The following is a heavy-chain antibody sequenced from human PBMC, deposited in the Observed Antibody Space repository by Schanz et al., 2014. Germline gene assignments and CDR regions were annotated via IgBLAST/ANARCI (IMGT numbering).Heavy chain of an antibody. J-gene: IGHJ4*02. Sequence: QIQLVHSGPEVTKPGATVKVSCKASGYIFINSGISWVRQAPGQGLEWMGWISVYNHNKEYDQKFQGRVTMTTDTSTSTAYMALTDLRSDDTAVYYCARDRRFFDRDDLYYFDSWGQGTLVTVSS. CDR3: ARDRRFFDRDDLYYFDS. V-gene: IGHV1-18*01. CDR2: ISVYNHNK. D-gene: IGHD3-3*01. CDR1: GYIFINSG.